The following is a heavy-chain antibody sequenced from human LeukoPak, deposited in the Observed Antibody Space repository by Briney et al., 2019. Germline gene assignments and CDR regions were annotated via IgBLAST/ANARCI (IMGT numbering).Heavy chain of an antibody. D-gene: IGHD6-19*01. CDR1: GYTFTSYY. Sequence: ASVKVSCKASGYTFTSYYMHWVRQAPGQGLEWMGIINPSGGSTSYAQKFQGRVTVTRDTSTSTVYMELSSLRSEDTAVYYCASMDSSGWYYYYGMDVWGQGTTVTVSS. CDR3: ASMDSSGWYYYYGMDV. V-gene: IGHV1-46*01. J-gene: IGHJ6*02. CDR2: INPSGGST.